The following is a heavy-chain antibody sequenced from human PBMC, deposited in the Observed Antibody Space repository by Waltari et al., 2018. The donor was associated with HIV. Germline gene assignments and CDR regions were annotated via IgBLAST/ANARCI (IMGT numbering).Heavy chain of an antibody. J-gene: IGHJ4*02. Sequence: QVKLLESGGGVVQPGRSLGLSCGASGFTFNPYAGPWVGRARGKGLEGVVGIGWGGSNNNYADSGKGRCTSSRDNSRNSLYLKMSSLRAEDTAVYYCGREGDYYDSSPFDYWGQGTLVTVSS. V-gene: IGHV3-30-3*01. CDR2: IGWGGSNN. CDR1: GFTFNPYA. D-gene: IGHD3-22*01. CDR3: GREGDYYDSSPFDY.